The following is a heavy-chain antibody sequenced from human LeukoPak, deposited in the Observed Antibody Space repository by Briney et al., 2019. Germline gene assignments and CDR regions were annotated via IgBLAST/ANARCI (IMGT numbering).Heavy chain of an antibody. CDR3: ARDQGYYCDSTGYVFDP. CDR2: INVYNGKT. V-gene: IGHV1-18*01. D-gene: IGHD3-22*01. J-gene: IGHJ5*02. CDR1: GYTFNNFG. Sequence: ASVKVSCKASGYTFNNFGITWVRQAPGQGLEWMAWINVYNGKTYFAQNFQGRVTMTTDTSTTTAYMELRNLRSDDSAVYYCARDQGYYCDSTGYVFDPWGQGTLVTVSS.